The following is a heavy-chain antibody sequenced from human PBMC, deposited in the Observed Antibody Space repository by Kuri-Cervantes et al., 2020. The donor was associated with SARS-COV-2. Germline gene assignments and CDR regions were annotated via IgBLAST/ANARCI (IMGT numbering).Heavy chain of an antibody. D-gene: IGHD3-22*01. CDR3: ARGRRWIYYDSSGYYYVPYYFDY. Sequence: SETLSLTCTVSGGSVSSGSYYWSWIRQPPGKGLEWIGYIYYSGSTNYNPSLKSRVTISVDTSKNQFSLKLSSVTAADTAVYYCARGRRWIYYDSSGYYYVPYYFDYWGQGTLVTVSS. CDR1: GGSVSSGSYY. J-gene: IGHJ4*02. V-gene: IGHV4-61*01. CDR2: IYYSGST.